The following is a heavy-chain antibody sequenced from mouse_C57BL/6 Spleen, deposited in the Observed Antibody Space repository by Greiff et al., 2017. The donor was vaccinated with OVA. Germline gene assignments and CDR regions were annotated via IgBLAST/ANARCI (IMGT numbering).Heavy chain of an antibody. D-gene: IGHD2-4*01. Sequence: EVQGVESGEGLVKPGGSLKLSCAASGFTFSSYAMSWVRQTPEKRLEWVAYISSGGDYIYYADTVKGRFTISIDNARNTLYLQMSSLKSEDTAMYYCTRGADYDEENYFDYWGQGTTLTVSS. CDR3: TRGADYDEENYFDY. J-gene: IGHJ2*01. CDR2: ISSGGDYI. V-gene: IGHV5-9-1*02. CDR1: GFTFSSYA.